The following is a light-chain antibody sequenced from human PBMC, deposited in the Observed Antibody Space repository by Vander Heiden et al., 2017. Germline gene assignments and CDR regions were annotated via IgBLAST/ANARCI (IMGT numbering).Light chain of an antibody. CDR2: QDS. CDR1: KLGDKY. CDR3: QAGDSSTVV. Sequence: SYELTQPPSVSVSPGQPASITCSGDKLGDKYACWYQQKAGQSPVLVIYQDSKRPSGIPERFTGSNSANTATLTISGTQAMDEADYYCQAGDSSTVVFGGGTKLTVL. V-gene: IGLV3-1*01. J-gene: IGLJ2*01.